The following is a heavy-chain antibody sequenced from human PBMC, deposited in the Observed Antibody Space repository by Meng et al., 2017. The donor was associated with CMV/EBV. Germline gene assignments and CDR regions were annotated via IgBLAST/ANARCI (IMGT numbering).Heavy chain of an antibody. J-gene: IGHJ4*02. CDR1: GFTFDGYG. V-gene: IGHV3-20*01. CDR3: ARVAAAGDFDY. Sequence: GESLKISCAASGFTFDGYGMSWVRQAPGKGLEWVSGINWNGGSTGYADSVKGRFTISRDNAKNSLYLQMNSLRAEDTAVYHCARVAAAGDFDYWGQGTLVTVSS. CDR2: INWNGGST. D-gene: IGHD6-13*01.